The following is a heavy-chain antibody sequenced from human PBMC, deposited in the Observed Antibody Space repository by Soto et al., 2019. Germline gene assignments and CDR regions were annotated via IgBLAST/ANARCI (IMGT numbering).Heavy chain of an antibody. Sequence: SVKVSCKASGGTFSSYAISWVRQAPGQGLEWMGGIIPIFGTANYAQKFQGRVTITADESTSTAYMELSSLRSEDTAVYYCARDRGYYDFWSGSFDPWGQGTLVTVSS. CDR2: IIPIFGTA. V-gene: IGHV1-69*13. D-gene: IGHD3-3*01. CDR1: GGTFSSYA. J-gene: IGHJ5*02. CDR3: ARDRGYYDFWSGSFDP.